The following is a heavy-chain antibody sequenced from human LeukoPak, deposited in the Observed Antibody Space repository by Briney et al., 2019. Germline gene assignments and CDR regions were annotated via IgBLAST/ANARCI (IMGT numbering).Heavy chain of an antibody. CDR1: GFTFSSYA. CDR2: ISGSGGST. V-gene: IGHV3-23*01. D-gene: IGHD1-1*01. Sequence: GGSLRLSCVASGFTFSSYAMSWVRQAPGKGLEWVSVISGSGGSTYYRDSVKGRFTISRDNSKNTVYLQMNSLRAEDTAVYYRAKDGTTTITFYYWGQGTLVAVSS. J-gene: IGHJ4*02. CDR3: AKDGTTTITFYY.